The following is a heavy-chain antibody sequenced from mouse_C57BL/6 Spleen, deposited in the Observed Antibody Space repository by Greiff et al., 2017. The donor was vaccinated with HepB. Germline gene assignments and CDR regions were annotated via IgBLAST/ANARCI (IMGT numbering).Heavy chain of an antibody. D-gene: IGHD1-1*01. CDR3: ARESYGSSARED. V-gene: IGHV1-64*01. Sequence: QVQLQQPGAELVKPGASVKLSCKASGYTFTSYWMHWVKQRPGQGLEWIGMIHPNSGSTNYNEKFKSKATLTVDKSSSTAYMQLSSLTYEESAVYYWARESYGSSAREDGGKGTTRTVA. CDR1: GYTFTSYW. CDR2: IHPNSGST. J-gene: IGHJ2*01.